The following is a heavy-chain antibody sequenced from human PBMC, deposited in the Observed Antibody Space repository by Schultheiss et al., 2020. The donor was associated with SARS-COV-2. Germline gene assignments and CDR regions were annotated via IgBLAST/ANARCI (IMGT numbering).Heavy chain of an antibody. V-gene: IGHV1-2*02. CDR2: INPHSGGT. J-gene: IGHJ5*02. D-gene: IGHD5-12*01. Sequence: ASVKVSCKASGYTFTAYYMHWVRQAPGQGLEWMGWINPHSGGTNYAQKFQGRVTMTRDTSINTVYMELTRLTSDDTAVYFCARDGSLDHWGQGTLVTVSS. CDR3: ARDGSLDH. CDR1: GYTFTAYY.